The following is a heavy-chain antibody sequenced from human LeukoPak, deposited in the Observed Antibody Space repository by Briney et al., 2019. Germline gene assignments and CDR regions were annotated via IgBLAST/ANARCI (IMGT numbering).Heavy chain of an antibody. V-gene: IGHV3-66*01. J-gene: IGHJ3*02. CDR2: IYSDGRI. D-gene: IGHD3-22*01. Sequence: GVSLRLSCAASGFTVSRNYMNWVHQAPGKGLEWVSIIYSDGRIYYADSVKGRFTISRDNSKNTVHLQMNSLRADDTAVYYCARVKRLLPNDAFDMWGQGTMVTVSS. CDR3: ARVKRLLPNDAFDM. CDR1: GFTVSRNY.